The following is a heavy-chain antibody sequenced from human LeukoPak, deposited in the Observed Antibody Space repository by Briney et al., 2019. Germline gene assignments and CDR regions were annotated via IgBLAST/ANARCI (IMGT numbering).Heavy chain of an antibody. CDR2: IYPGDSDT. CDR1: GYSFSSYW. Sequence: GESLKISCKGSGYSFSSYWIGWVRQMPGKGLEWMGIIYPGDSDTRYSPSFQGQVTISGDKSISTAYLQWSSLKASDTAMYYCARQDCGGDCYSPDFDYWGQGTLVTVSS. CDR3: ARQDCGGDCYSPDFDY. V-gene: IGHV5-51*01. D-gene: IGHD2-21*02. J-gene: IGHJ4*02.